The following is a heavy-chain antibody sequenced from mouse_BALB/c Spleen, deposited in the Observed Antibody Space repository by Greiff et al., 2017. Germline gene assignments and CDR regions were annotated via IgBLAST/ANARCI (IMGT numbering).Heavy chain of an antibody. D-gene: IGHD2-4*01. CDR2: IDPANGNT. J-gene: IGHJ2*01. CDR3: ARGYYDYDGDYCDY. CDR1: GFNIKDTY. Sequence: VQLKQSGAELVKPGASVKLSCTASGFNIKDTYMHWVKQRPEQGLEWIGRIDPANGNTKYDPKFQGKATITADTSSNTAYLQLSSLTSEDTAVYYCARGYYDYDGDYCDYWGQGTTLTVSS. V-gene: IGHV14-3*02.